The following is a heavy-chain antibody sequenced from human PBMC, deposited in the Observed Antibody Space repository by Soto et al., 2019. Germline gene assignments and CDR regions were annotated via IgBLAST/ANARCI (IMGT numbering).Heavy chain of an antibody. J-gene: IGHJ5*02. CDR1: GFSLSTSGVG. CDR3: AHGGGCSGGSCYSVWFDP. CDR2: IYWDDDK. D-gene: IGHD2-15*01. Sequence: QITLKESGPTLVKPTQTLTLTCTFSGFSLSTSGVGVGWIRQPPGKALEWLALIYWDDDKRYSPSLKSRLTNTKDTPKNQVVLKMTNLDPVDTATYFCAHGGGCSGGSCYSVWFDPWGQGTLVTVSS. V-gene: IGHV2-5*02.